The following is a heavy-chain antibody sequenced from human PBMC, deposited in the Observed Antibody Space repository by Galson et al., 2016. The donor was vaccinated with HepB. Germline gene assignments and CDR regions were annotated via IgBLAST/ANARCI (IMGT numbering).Heavy chain of an antibody. CDR1: GYSFAHFW. CDR2: IYPSDSDT. V-gene: IGHV5-51*01. J-gene: IGHJ4*02. Sequence: QSGAEVKKPGESLKISCKASGYSFAHFWIGWVRQMPGKGLEWMGIIYPSDSDTTYSPSFQGQVTISADTSTDTAYLQWNSLKASDNAMYYCVRDGYCSGGSFSSKFFFVYWGQGTLVTVS. CDR3: VRDGYCSGGSFSSKFFFVY. D-gene: IGHD2-15*01.